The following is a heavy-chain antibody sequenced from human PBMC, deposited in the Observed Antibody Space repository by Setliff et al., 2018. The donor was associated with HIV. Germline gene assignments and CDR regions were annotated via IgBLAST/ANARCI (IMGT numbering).Heavy chain of an antibody. V-gene: IGHV4-59*11. CDR1: DGSINSHY. CDR2: IYYSGNT. Sequence: SETLSLTCTVSDGSINSHYWSWIRQPPGEGLEWMGNIYYSGNTNYNPSLKSRVTISVDTSKNQFSLKLSSVTAADTAVYYCARESLRRVSRYFLNWFDPWGQGTLVTVSS. D-gene: IGHD3-9*01. J-gene: IGHJ5*02. CDR3: ARESLRRVSRYFLNWFDP.